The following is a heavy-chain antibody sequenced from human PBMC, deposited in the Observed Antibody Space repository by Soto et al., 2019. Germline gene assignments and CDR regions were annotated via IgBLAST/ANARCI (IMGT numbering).Heavy chain of an antibody. V-gene: IGHV3-23*01. CDR3: VREFAPGSPNYDY. D-gene: IGHD3-10*01. CDR1: GFTFSSYA. CDR2: LTRSGTT. J-gene: IGHJ4*02. Sequence: GGSLRLSCAASGFTFSSYAMGWVRQAPGKGLEWVSTLTRSGTTPYAESVRGRFTISRDNSKNTLYLQMDDLRAEDTAVYYCVREFAPGSPNYDYWGLGTLGTVSS.